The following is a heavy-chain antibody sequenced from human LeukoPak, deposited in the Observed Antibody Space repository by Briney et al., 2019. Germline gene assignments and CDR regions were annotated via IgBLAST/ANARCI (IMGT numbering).Heavy chain of an antibody. CDR3: ARMGIAVAGTSFGGDAFDI. J-gene: IGHJ3*02. CDR2: IYSGGST. D-gene: IGHD6-19*01. V-gene: IGHV3-66*01. Sequence: GGSLRLSCAASGFTVSSNYMSWVRQAPGKGLEWVSVIYSGGSTYYADSVKGRFTISRDNSKNTLYLQMNSLRAENTAVYYCARMGIAVAGTSFGGDAFDIWGQGTMVTVSS. CDR1: GFTVSSNY.